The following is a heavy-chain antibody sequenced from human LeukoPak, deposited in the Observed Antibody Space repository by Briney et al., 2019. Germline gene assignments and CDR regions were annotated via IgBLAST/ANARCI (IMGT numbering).Heavy chain of an antibody. V-gene: IGHV3-30*02. D-gene: IGHD6-13*01. CDR2: IRYDGSNK. Sequence: GGSLRLSCAASGFTFSSYGMHWVRQAPGKGLEWVAFIRYDGSNKYYADSVKGRFTISRDNSKNTLYLQMNSLRAEDTAVYYCAKDLARQQLAFDYWGQGTLVTVSS. CDR1: GFTFSSYG. J-gene: IGHJ4*02. CDR3: AKDLARQQLAFDY.